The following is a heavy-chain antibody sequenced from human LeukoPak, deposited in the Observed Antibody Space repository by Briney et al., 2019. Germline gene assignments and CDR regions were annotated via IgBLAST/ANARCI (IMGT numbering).Heavy chain of an antibody. CDR3: ARSPTVTIFDY. V-gene: IGHV3-9*01. CDR1: GFTFDDYA. D-gene: IGHD4-17*01. J-gene: IGHJ4*02. Sequence: GGSLRLSCAASGFTFDDYAMHWVRQAPGKGLEWVSGISWNSGSIGYADSVKGRFTISRDNAKNSLYLQMNSLRAEDTAVYYCARSPTVTIFDYWGQGTLVTVSS. CDR2: ISWNSGSI.